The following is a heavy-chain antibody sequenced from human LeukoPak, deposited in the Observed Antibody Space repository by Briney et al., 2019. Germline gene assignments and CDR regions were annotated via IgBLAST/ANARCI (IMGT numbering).Heavy chain of an antibody. D-gene: IGHD4-23*01. CDR3: ARQNYGSNDY. Sequence: PGGSLRLSCAAPGFTFSSYWMHWARQAPGKGLVWVSRINSDGSNTNYADSVKGRFTISRDNAKNTLYLQMNSLRAEDTAVYYCARQNYGSNDYWGQGTLVTVSS. CDR2: INSDGSNT. CDR1: GFTFSSYW. J-gene: IGHJ4*02. V-gene: IGHV3-74*01.